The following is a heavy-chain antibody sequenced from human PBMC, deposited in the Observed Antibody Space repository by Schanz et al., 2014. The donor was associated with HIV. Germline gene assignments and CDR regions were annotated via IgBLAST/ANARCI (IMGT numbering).Heavy chain of an antibody. V-gene: IGHV3-30*18. CDR1: GFTFSGYG. D-gene: IGHD5-18*01. Sequence: QVQLVESGGGVVQPGRSLRLSCAASGFTFSGYGMHWVRQAPGKGLEWGAVILYDGSNKYYADSVKGRFTISRDNSKNTLYLQMNSLRAEETAVYYCAKDPQNGYLGYFGMDVWGQGTTVTVSS. J-gene: IGHJ6*02. CDR3: AKDPQNGYLGYFGMDV. CDR2: ILYDGSNK.